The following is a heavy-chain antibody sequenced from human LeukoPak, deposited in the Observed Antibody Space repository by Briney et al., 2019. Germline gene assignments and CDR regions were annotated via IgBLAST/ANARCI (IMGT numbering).Heavy chain of an antibody. V-gene: IGHV4-59*12. CDR3: AREPKGDY. Sequence: PSETLSLTCTVSGGSISSYYWSWIRQPPGKGLEWIGSIYYSGSTYYNPSLKSRVTISVDTSKNQFSLKLSSVTAADTAVYYCAREPKGDYWGQGTLVTVSS. CDR1: GGSISSYY. CDR2: IYYSGST. J-gene: IGHJ4*02.